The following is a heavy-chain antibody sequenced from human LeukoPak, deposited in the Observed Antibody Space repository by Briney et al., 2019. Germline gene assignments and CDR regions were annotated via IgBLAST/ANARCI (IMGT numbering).Heavy chain of an antibody. D-gene: IGHD1-20*01. CDR1: GFTFDDYA. CDR3: AKDDTYNWNDAKGAFDY. Sequence: GRSLRLSCAASGFTFDDYAMHWVRQAPGKGLEWVSGISWNSGSIGYADSVKGRFTISRDNAKNSLYLQMNSLRAEDTALYYCAKDDTYNWNDAKGAFDYWGQGTLVTVSS. J-gene: IGHJ4*02. CDR2: ISWNSGSI. V-gene: IGHV3-9*01.